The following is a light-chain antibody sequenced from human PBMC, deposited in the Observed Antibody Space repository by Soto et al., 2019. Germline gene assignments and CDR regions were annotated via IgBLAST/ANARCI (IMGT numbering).Light chain of an antibody. CDR1: SSDVGXXXY. J-gene: IGLJ2*01. CDR2: DVS. V-gene: IGLV2-11*01. CDR3: CSYAGSYTYVV. Sequence: QSALTQPRSVSGSPGQSXXXXCXXTSSDVGXXXYVSWYQQHPGKAPKLMIYDVSKRPSGVPDRFSGSKSGNTASLTISGXQXEDEADYYCCSYAGSYTYVVFGGGTKLTVL.